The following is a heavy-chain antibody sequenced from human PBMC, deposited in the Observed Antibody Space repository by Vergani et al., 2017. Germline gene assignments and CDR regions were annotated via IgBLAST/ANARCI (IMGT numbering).Heavy chain of an antibody. CDR3: AIGLTAAGIDY. V-gene: IGHV3-43*01. Sequence: EVQLVESGGVVVQPGGSLRLPCAASGFTFDDYNMHWVRQAPGRGLEWVSLISWDGGSTYYADSVKGRFTISRDNSKNSLYLQMNSLRTEDTALYYCAIGLTAAGIDYWGQGTLVTVSS. D-gene: IGHD6-13*01. J-gene: IGHJ4*02. CDR1: GFTFDDYN. CDR2: ISWDGGST.